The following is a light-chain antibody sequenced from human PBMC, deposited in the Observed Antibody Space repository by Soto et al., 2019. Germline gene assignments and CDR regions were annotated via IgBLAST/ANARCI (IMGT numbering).Light chain of an antibody. J-gene: IGKJ1*01. CDR2: GAS. Sequence: EIVMTQSPATLSLSLGERATLSCRASQRLSSNYLAWFQQKPGQAPRLLIYGASSRATGIPDRFSGSGSGTEFTLTIGSLQSEDFAVYYCQQCNNWPATFGQGTKVDIK. CDR1: QRLSSN. CDR3: QQCNNWPAT. V-gene: IGKV3D-15*01.